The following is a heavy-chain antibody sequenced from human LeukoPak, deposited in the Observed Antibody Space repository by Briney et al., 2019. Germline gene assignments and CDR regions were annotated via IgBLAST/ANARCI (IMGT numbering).Heavy chain of an antibody. CDR2: IYYSGST. V-gene: IGHV4-39*01. J-gene: IGHJ4*02. D-gene: IGHD2-2*01. CDR3: ASRDCSSTSCWGWFFDY. Sequence: SETLSLTCTVSGGSISSSSYYWGWIRQPPGKGLEWIGSIYYSGSTYYNPSLKSRVTISLDTSKNQFSLKLSSVTAADTAVYYCASRDCSSTSCWGWFFDYWGQGTLVTVSS. CDR1: GGSISSSSYY.